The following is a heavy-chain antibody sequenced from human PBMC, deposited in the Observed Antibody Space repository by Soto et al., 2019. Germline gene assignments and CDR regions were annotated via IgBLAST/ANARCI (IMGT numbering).Heavy chain of an antibody. CDR2: AINNAYT. D-gene: IGHD6-13*01. Sequence: SLRLSCAASGFDASVNFMTWVRQAPGKGLEWVSAINNAYTRYSPSFQGQVTISADKSISTAYLQWSSLKASDTAMYYCARTAATGKYYYGVDVWGQGTTVTVSS. V-gene: IGHV5-51*01. CDR1: GFDASVNF. CDR3: ARTAATGKYYYGVDV. J-gene: IGHJ6*02.